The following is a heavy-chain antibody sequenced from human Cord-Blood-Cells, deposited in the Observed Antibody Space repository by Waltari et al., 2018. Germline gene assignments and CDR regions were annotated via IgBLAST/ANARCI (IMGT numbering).Heavy chain of an antibody. CDR3: ARDIAMTTVTINWFDP. CDR2: IIPIFGTA. J-gene: IGHJ5*02. V-gene: IGHV1-69*01. Sequence: QVQLVQSGAEVKKPGSSVKVSCKASGGTLRSYAISWVRQAPGQGLEWMGGIIPIFGTANYAQKFQGRVTITADESTSTAYMELSSLRSEDTAVYYCARDIAMTTVTINWFDPWGQGTLVTVSS. D-gene: IGHD4-4*01. CDR1: GGTLRSYA.